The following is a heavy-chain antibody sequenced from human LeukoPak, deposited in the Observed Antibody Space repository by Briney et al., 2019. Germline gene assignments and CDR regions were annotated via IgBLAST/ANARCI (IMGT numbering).Heavy chain of an antibody. CDR2: IIPIFGTA. J-gene: IGHJ4*02. CDR3: ALRLGSYYRALY. V-gene: IGHV1-69*06. CDR1: GYTFTSYG. D-gene: IGHD1-26*01. Sequence: SVKVSCKASGYTFTSYGISWVRQAPGQGLEWMGGIIPIFGTANYAQKFQGRVTITADKSTSTAYMELRSLRSDDTAVYYCALRLGSYYRALYWGQGTLVTVSS.